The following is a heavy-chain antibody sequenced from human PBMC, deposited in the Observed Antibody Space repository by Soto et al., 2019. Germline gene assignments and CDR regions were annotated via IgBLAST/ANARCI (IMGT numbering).Heavy chain of an antibody. D-gene: IGHD3-22*01. J-gene: IGHJ4*02. CDR3: KGSYYDSSGYYYEFRDY. V-gene: IGHV3-73*01. CDR1: GFTFSGSA. Sequence: GGSLRLSFAASGFTFSGSAMHWVRQASGKGLEWVGRIRSKANSYATAYAASVKGRFTISRDDSKNTAYPQMNSLKTEDTAVYYCKGSYYDSSGYYYEFRDYWGQGTLVTVSS. CDR2: IRSKANSYAT.